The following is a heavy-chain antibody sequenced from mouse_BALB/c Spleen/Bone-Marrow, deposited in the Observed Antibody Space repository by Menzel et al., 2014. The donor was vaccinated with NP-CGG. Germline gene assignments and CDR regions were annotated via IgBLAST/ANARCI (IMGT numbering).Heavy chain of an antibody. CDR1: GYTFTNYN. CDR2: IDPYSGGS. J-gene: IGHJ4*01. Sequence: HLVESGPELVKPGASVKVSCKASGYTFTNYNMYWVKQSHGKSLEWIGYIDPYSGGSRYNQNFKGKATLTVDKSSSTAYMHLNSLTSEDSAVYYCARRVYYDYYAMDYWGQGTSVTVSS. D-gene: IGHD1-1*01. CDR3: ARRVYYDYYAMDY. V-gene: IGHV1S135*01.